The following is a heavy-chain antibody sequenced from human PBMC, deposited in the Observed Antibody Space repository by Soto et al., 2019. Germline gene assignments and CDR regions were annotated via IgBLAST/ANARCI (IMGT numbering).Heavy chain of an antibody. V-gene: IGHV5-10-1*01. Sequence: GESLKISCHGSGYTFFSFWIVWVRQVPGKGLEWVGRIDPGDSSATYSPTFQGHVTISADRSTRSAYLQWRSLRASDTAVYYCVLRNWFDPWGQGTLVTVSS. D-gene: IGHD3-16*01. CDR3: VLRNWFDP. CDR1: GYTFFSFW. J-gene: IGHJ5*02. CDR2: IDPGDSSA.